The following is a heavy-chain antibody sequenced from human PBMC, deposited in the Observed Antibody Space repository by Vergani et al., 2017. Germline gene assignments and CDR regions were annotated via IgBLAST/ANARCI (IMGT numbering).Heavy chain of an antibody. V-gene: IGHV1-46*01. J-gene: IGHJ4*02. Sequence: QVQLVQSGAEVKKPGASVKVSCKASGYTFTSYYMHWVRQAPGQGLEWMGIINPSGGSTSYAQKFQGRVTMTRDTSTSTVYMELSSLGSEDRAVDYCARDLAAARFDYWGQGTLVTVSS. D-gene: IGHD6-13*01. CDR1: GYTFTSYY. CDR2: INPSGGST. CDR3: ARDLAAARFDY.